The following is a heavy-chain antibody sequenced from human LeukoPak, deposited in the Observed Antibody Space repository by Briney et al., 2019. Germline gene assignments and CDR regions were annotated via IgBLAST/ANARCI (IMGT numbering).Heavy chain of an antibody. D-gene: IGHD5-24*01. CDR2: LYNDAFDSAT. CDR1: GFTVSSSF. CDR3: ARERIGDGYNYAY. J-gene: IGHJ4*02. Sequence: GGSLRLSCVGSGFTVSSSFMNWVRQAPGKGLEWVSNLYNDAFDSATHYADSVKGRFTISRDNSKNTLYLQMNSLRAEDTAVYYCARERIGDGYNYAYWGQGTLVTVSS. V-gene: IGHV3-53*01.